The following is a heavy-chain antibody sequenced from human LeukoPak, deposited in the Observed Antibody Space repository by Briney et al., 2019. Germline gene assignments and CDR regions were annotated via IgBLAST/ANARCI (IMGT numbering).Heavy chain of an antibody. V-gene: IGHV1-69*04. Sequence: SVKVSCKASGYTFTSYGISWVRQAPGQGLEWMGRIIPILGIANYAQKFQGRVTITADKSTSTAYMELSSLRSEDTAVYYCARENSSGWADYWGQGTLVTVSS. CDR3: ARENSSGWADY. D-gene: IGHD6-19*01. J-gene: IGHJ4*02. CDR2: IIPILGIA. CDR1: GYTFTSYG.